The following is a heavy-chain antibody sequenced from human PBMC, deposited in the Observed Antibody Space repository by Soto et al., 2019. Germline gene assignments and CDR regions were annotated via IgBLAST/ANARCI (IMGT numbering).Heavy chain of an antibody. D-gene: IGHD6-6*01. Sequence: QITLKESGPTLVKPTQTLTLTCAFSGFSLSTFGVGVGWIRQPPGKALEWLALIYWNDDKRYSPSLKSRLTITKDTSNNQVVLTMTNMDPVDTATYSCARTNSSSPIDYWGQGTLVTVSS. CDR3: ARTNSSSPIDY. J-gene: IGHJ4*02. CDR2: IYWNDDK. CDR1: GFSLSTFGVG. V-gene: IGHV2-5*01.